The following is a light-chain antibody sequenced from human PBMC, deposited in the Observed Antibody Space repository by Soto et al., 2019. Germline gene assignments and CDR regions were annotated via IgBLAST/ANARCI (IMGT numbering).Light chain of an antibody. CDR1: QTIRSH. V-gene: IGKV1-39*01. J-gene: IGKJ1*01. Sequence: DIQMTQFPSSLSASVGDRVTITCRASQTIRSHLNWYQQTPGEAPKIVIYATSTLQSGVPSRFNGSVSGTDFTLTISSLQPEDFAIYYCQQSYNAPRTFGPGTKVDIK. CDR2: ATS. CDR3: QQSYNAPRT.